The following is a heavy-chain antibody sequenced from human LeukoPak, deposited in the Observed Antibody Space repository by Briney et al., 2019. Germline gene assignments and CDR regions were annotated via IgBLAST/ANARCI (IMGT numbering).Heavy chain of an antibody. CDR1: DDSITMYY. CDR3: ARGRVSSSTWFSTYYYYFYMDV. CDR2: VDHTGST. J-gene: IGHJ6*03. V-gene: IGHV4-59*01. D-gene: IGHD3-10*01. Sequence: SETLSLACTVSDDSITMYYWTWIRQPPGKGLEWIGYVDHTGSTNFNPSLNGRVSISRDTSKNLFSLRLRSVTAADTAVYFCARGRVSSSTWFSTYYYYFYMDVWGKGTTVTVSS.